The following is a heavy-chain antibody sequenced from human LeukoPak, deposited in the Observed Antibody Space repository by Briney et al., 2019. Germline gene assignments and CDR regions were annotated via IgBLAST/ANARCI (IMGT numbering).Heavy chain of an antibody. Sequence: GGSLRLSCAASGFTFSSYWMNWARQAPGKGLEWVAVISYDGSNKYYADSVKGRFTISRDNSKNTLYLQMNSLRAEDTAAYYCARGHRYCSSTSCYQDNYYYYYGMDVWGQGTTVTVSS. V-gene: IGHV3-30-3*01. CDR3: ARGHRYCSSTSCYQDNYYYYYGMDV. J-gene: IGHJ6*02. CDR2: ISYDGSNK. D-gene: IGHD2-2*01. CDR1: GFTFSSYW.